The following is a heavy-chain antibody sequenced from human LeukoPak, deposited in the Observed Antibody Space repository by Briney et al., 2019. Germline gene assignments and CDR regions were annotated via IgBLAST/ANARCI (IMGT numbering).Heavy chain of an antibody. Sequence: GGSLRLSCAASGFTFSSYAMSWVRQAPGKGLEWVSAISGSGGSTYYADSVKGRFTISRDNSKNTLYLQMNSLRAEDTAVYYCAKDLYREWLGLYFDYWGQGTLVTSPQ. D-gene: IGHD6-19*01. CDR1: GFTFSSYA. CDR2: ISGSGGST. V-gene: IGHV3-23*01. CDR3: AKDLYREWLGLYFDY. J-gene: IGHJ4*02.